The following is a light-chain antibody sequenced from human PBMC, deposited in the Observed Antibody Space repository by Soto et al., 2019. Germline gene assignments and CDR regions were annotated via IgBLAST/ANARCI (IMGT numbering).Light chain of an antibody. CDR2: DNN. CDR3: GTWDTGLVWV. J-gene: IGLJ3*02. V-gene: IGLV1-51*01. Sequence: QSVLTQPPSVSAAPGQRVSISCSGSSSSIGTHYVAWYQQVPGTPPKLLIYDNNKRPSGTPDRFSGSKSGTSATLGITGLQTGDEADYYCGTWDTGLVWVSGGGTKVTVL. CDR1: SSSIGTHY.